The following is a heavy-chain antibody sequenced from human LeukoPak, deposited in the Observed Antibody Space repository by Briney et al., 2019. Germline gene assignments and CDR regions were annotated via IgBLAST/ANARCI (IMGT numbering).Heavy chain of an antibody. CDR2: IIPILGIA. CDR1: GGTFSSYA. V-gene: IGHV1-69*04. CDR3: ARSCGYGSGSYPVDY. J-gene: IGHJ4*02. D-gene: IGHD3-10*01. Sequence: SVKVSCKASGGTFSSYANSWVRQAPGQGLEWMGRIIPILGIANYAQKFQGRVTITADKSTSTAYMELSSLRSEDTAVYYCARSCGYGSGSYPVDYWGQGTLVTVSS.